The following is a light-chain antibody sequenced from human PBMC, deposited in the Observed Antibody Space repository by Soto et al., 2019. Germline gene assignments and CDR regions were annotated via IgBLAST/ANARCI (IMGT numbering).Light chain of an antibody. J-gene: IGKJ5*01. CDR2: AAS. CDR1: QAIDTY. CDR3: QQLNSFLFS. V-gene: IGKV1-9*01. Sequence: DIQLTQSPSFLSASVGDRVTITCRASQAIDTYLAWYQQKPGKAPKLLIYAASLLQSGVPSRFSGSGSGTEFTITINRLQAEDFASYYCQQLNSFLFSFGQGTRLEIK.